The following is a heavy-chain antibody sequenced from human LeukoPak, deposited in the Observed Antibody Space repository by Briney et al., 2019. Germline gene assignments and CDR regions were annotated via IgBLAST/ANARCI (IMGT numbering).Heavy chain of an antibody. D-gene: IGHD3-9*01. CDR1: GFILTSYA. CDR3: ASTGSKRPGFNWSDP. V-gene: IGHV3-23*01. CDR2: VSDSGGST. J-gene: IGHJ5*02. Sequence: GGCLTLSCVASGFILTSYAMNWVRQAHGRGLEWVSAVSDSGGSTYYEDSVKGGFTISRDNYKNTLSLQINSLRAEETAVYYCASTGSKRPGFNWSDPWRQGTLLSVPS.